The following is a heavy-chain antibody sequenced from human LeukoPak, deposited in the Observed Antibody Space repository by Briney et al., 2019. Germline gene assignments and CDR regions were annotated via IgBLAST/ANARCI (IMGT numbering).Heavy chain of an antibody. CDR3: AKASTVLKPIDS. CDR2: ISPIGTRT. V-gene: IGHV3-23*01. CDR1: GFTFSRFN. Sequence: GGSLRLSCAASGFTFSRFNMNWVRQAPGKGLEWVSAISPIGTRTYYADSVKGRFTISRDNSKNTLYLQMDSLRAEDTAMYYCAKASTVLKPIDSWGQGTLVTVSS. D-gene: IGHD1-14*01. J-gene: IGHJ4*02.